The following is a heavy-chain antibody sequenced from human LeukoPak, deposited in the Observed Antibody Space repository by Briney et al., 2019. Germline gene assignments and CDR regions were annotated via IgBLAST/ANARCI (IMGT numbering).Heavy chain of an antibody. CDR1: GFTFSSHW. CDR2: ISPDGSTT. V-gene: IGHV3-74*01. D-gene: IGHD5-24*01. J-gene: IGHJ4*02. CDR3: VRGTSGYNYGYLGY. Sequence: GGSLRLSCAASGFTFSSHWMHWVRQAPGKGLLWVSRISPDGSTTTYADSVKGRFTISRDNAKNTLYLQMNSLRAEDTAVYYCVRGTSGYNYGYLGYWGQGTLVSVSS.